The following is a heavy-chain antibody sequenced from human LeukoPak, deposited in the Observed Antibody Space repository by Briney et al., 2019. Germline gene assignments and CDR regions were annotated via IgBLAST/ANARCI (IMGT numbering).Heavy chain of an antibody. V-gene: IGHV4-38-2*02. CDR3: ARDTRVHYYDSSGPVDY. Sequence: SETLSLTCTVSGYSISSGYYWGWIRQPPGKGLEWIGSFYYSGSTYYNPSLKSRVTISVDTSKNQFSLKLSSVTAADTAVYYCARDTRVHYYDSSGPVDYWGQGTLVTVSS. J-gene: IGHJ4*02. D-gene: IGHD3-22*01. CDR2: FYYSGST. CDR1: GYSISSGYY.